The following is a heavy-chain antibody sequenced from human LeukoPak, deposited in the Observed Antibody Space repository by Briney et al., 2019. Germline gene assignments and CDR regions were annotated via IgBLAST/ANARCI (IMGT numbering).Heavy chain of an antibody. CDR1: GGSISSGGYS. CDR3: ARGSGRKTGGAEYLQH. J-gene: IGHJ1*01. Sequence: SQTLSLTCAVSGGSISSGGYSWSWIRQPPGKGLEWMGYIYHSGSTYYNPSLKSRVTISVDRSKNQFSLKLSSVTAADTAVYYCARGSGRKTGGAEYLQHWGQGTLVTVSS. D-gene: IGHD3-10*01. CDR2: IYHSGST. V-gene: IGHV4-30-2*01.